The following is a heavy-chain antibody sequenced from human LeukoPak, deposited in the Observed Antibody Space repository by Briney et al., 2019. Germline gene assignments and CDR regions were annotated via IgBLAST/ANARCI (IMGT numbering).Heavy chain of an antibody. Sequence: SETLSLTCTVSGGSISGHYWSWIRQSPGKGLEWLGYIYYSGNTAYNPSLKSRITISVDTSKNQFSLRLNSVTAADTAVYYCARETTALDYWGQGTLVTVSS. J-gene: IGHJ4*02. CDR2: IYYSGNT. CDR3: ARETTALDY. CDR1: GGSISGHY. D-gene: IGHD1-1*01. V-gene: IGHV4-59*11.